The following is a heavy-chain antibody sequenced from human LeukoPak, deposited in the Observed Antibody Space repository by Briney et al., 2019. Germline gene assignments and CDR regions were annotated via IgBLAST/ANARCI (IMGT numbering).Heavy chain of an antibody. V-gene: IGHV3-66*01. D-gene: IGHD2-2*01. CDR3: TTDYPGYCSSTSCYQDY. J-gene: IGHJ4*02. CDR2: IYSGGST. Sequence: GGSLRLSCAASGFTISSNYMSWVRQAPGKGLEWVSIIYSGGSTYYADSVKGRFTISRDNSKNTPYLQMNSLKTEDTAVYYCTTDYPGYCSSTSCYQDYWGQGTLVTVSS. CDR1: GFTISSNY.